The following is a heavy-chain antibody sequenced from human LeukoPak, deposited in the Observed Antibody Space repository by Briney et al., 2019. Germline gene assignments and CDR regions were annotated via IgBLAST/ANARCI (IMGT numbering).Heavy chain of an antibody. V-gene: IGHV4-4*07. CDR2: IYTSGST. Sequence: SETLSLTCTVSGGSISSYYWSWIRQPAGKGLEWIGRIYTSGSTNYNPSLKSRVTMSVDTSKNQLSLKLSSVTAADTAVYYCASSQYRGIAAAGTFDYWGQGTLVTVSS. CDR1: GGSISSYY. J-gene: IGHJ4*02. D-gene: IGHD6-13*01. CDR3: ASSQYRGIAAAGTFDY.